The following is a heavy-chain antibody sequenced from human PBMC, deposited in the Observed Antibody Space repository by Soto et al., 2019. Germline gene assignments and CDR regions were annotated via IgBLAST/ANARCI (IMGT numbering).Heavy chain of an antibody. V-gene: IGHV1-69*06. D-gene: IGHD6-13*01. J-gene: IGHJ6*02. CDR2: IIPIFGTA. Sequence: GASVKVSCKASGGTFSSYAISWVRQAPGQGLEWMGGIIPIFGTANYAQKLQGRVTITADKSTSTAYMELSSLRSEDTAVYYCASLYSSSYYYGMDVWGQGTTGTVSS. CDR1: GGTFSSYA. CDR3: ASLYSSSYYYGMDV.